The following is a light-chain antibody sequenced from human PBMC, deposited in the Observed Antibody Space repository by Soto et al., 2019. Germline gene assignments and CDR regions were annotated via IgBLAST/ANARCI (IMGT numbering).Light chain of an antibody. CDR3: QQDDSLPLT. CDR1: QDISNY. J-gene: IGKJ5*01. V-gene: IGKV1-33*01. CDR2: DVS. Sequence: DIQMTQSPPSLSVSVGDRVTITCQASQDISNYLHWFQQKPGKAPQLLIFDVSNLQTGVPSRFSGGGSGTDFALTISSLEPEDIATYYCQQDDSLPLTFGQGTRLETK.